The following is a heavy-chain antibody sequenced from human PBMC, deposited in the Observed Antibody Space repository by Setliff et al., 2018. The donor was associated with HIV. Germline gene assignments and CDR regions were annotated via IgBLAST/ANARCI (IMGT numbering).Heavy chain of an antibody. CDR3: ARLGDSFDSSGYYYSAEYFQH. CDR1: GYTFTDYY. J-gene: IGHJ1*01. CDR2: IFPDDSDT. V-gene: IGHV5-51*01. Sequence: GESLKISCKGSGYTFTDYYIGWVRQMPGKGLEWMGIIFPDDSDTTYSSSFQGQVTISADKSINTAYLQWSSLKASDTAMYYCARLGDSFDSSGYYYSAEYFQHWGQGTLGTVSS. D-gene: IGHD3-22*01.